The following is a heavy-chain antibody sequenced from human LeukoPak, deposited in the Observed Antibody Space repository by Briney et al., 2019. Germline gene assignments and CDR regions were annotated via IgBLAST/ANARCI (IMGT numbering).Heavy chain of an antibody. V-gene: IGHV3-48*01. Sequence: GGSLRLSCAASGFTFSSYSMNWVRQAPGKGLEWVSYISSSSSTIYYADSVKGRFTISRDTSKNMLSLQMNSLRAEDTAVYYCAIGVQTYYFDYWGQGTLVTVSS. CDR1: GFTFSSYS. CDR2: ISSSSSTI. J-gene: IGHJ4*02. CDR3: AIGVQTYYFDY. D-gene: IGHD2-8*01.